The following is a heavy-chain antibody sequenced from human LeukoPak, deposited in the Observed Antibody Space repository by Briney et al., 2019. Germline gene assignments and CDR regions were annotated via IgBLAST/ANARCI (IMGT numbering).Heavy chain of an antibody. D-gene: IGHD3-10*01. CDR3: ARNYGSGSYRFDP. J-gene: IGHJ5*02. CDR2: IYHSGST. V-gene: IGHV4-30-2*01. Sequence: TSETLSLTCAVSGGSISSGGYSWSWIRQPPGKGLEWIGYIYHSGSTYYNPSLKSRVTISVDRSKNQFSLKLSSVTAADTAVYYCARNYGSGSYRFDPWGQGTLVTVSS. CDR1: GGSISSGGYS.